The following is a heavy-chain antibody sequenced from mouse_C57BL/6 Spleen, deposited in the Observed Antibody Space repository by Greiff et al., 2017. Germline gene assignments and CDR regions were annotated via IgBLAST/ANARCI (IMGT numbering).Heavy chain of an antibody. J-gene: IGHJ3*01. Sequence: VQLQQSGPELVKPGASVKISCKASGYAFSSSWMNWVKQRPGKGLEWIGRIYPGDGDTNYNGKFKGKATLTADKSSSTAYMQLSSLTSEDSAVYFCARGYYGSSSLAYWGQGTLVTVSA. CDR1: GYAFSSSW. V-gene: IGHV1-82*01. D-gene: IGHD1-1*01. CDR2: IYPGDGDT. CDR3: ARGYYGSSSLAY.